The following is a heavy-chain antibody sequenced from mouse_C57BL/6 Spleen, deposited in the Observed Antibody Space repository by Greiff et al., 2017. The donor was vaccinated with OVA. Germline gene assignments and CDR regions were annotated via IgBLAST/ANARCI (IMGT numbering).Heavy chain of an antibody. Sequence: EVKVEESGGGLVQPGGSMKLSCVASGFTFSHYWMNWVRQSPEKGLEWVAQIRLNSANYATNYAESVKGRFTISRDDSKSSVYLQRNNLRAEDTGIYYCTGSLQYYGSSPCAYWGQGTLVTVSA. CDR2: IRLNSANYAT. V-gene: IGHV6-3*01. J-gene: IGHJ3*01. CDR3: TGSLQYYGSSPCAY. CDR1: GFTFSHYW. D-gene: IGHD1-1*01.